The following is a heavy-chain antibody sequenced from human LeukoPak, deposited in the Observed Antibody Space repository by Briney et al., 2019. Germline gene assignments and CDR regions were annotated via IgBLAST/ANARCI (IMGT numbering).Heavy chain of an antibody. CDR1: GYTFTRYY. D-gene: IGHD3-22*01. J-gene: IGHJ4*02. CDR2: INPNSGDT. V-gene: IGHV1-2*06. Sequence: ASVKVSCKASGYTFTRYYMHWVRQAPGQGLGWMGRINPNSGDTNYAQKFQGRVTMTRDTSFSTAYMELSSLRSEDTAVYYCARDDSSGYSPNLDYWGQGTLVTVSS. CDR3: ARDDSSGYSPNLDY.